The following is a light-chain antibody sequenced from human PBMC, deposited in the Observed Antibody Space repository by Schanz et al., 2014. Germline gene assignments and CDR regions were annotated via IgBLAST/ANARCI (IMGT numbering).Light chain of an antibody. CDR2: DAS. Sequence: EIVLTQSPATLSLSPGERATLSCRASQSVSRYLAWHQQKPGQAPRLLMYDASNRATGIPARFSGSGSGTDFTLTISSLEPEDFAVYYCQQRSNWPGTFGQGTKVEIK. CDR3: QQRSNWPGT. CDR1: QSVSRY. J-gene: IGKJ1*01. V-gene: IGKV3-11*01.